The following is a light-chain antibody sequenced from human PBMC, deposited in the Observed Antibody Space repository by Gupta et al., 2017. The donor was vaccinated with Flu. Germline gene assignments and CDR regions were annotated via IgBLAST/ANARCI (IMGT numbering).Light chain of an antibody. J-gene: IGLJ1*01. CDR3: AAWDDSLNGHYV. CDR1: SSNIGTNA. V-gene: IGLV1-44*01. CDR2: DNN. Sequence: QSVLAQPPSASGTPGQRVTISCSGSSSNIGTNAVHWYQQVPETAPKLLIYDNNQRPSGVPDRCSGSKSGTSAALAIRGLQAEEEADYYCAAWDDSLNGHYVFGTGTEVTVL.